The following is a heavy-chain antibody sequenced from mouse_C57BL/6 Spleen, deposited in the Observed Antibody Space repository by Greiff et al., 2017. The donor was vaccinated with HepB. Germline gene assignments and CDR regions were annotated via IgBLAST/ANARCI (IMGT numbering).Heavy chain of an antibody. CDR3: AREGGGSSAWFAY. CDR1: GYTFTSYW. CDR2: IYPGSGST. V-gene: IGHV1-55*01. Sequence: QVQLQQSGAELVKPGASVKMSCKASGYTFTSYWITWVKQRPGQGLEWIGDIYPGSGSTNYNEKFKSKATLTVDTSSSTAYMQLSSLTSEDSAVYYCAREGGGSSAWFAYWGQGTLVTVSA. D-gene: IGHD3-1*01. J-gene: IGHJ3*01.